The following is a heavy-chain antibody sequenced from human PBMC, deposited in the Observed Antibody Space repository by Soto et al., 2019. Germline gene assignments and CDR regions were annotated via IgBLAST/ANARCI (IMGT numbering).Heavy chain of an antibody. CDR1: GFTFSSDS. Sequence: PGGSLRLSCAASGFTFSSDSMNWVRQAPGKGLEWVSYISSSSSTIYYANSVKGRFTISRDNAKNSLYLQMNSLRDEDTAVYYCARPEYSSSSYGMDVWGQGTTVTVSS. J-gene: IGHJ6*02. CDR3: ARPEYSSSSYGMDV. V-gene: IGHV3-48*02. D-gene: IGHD6-6*01. CDR2: ISSSSSTI.